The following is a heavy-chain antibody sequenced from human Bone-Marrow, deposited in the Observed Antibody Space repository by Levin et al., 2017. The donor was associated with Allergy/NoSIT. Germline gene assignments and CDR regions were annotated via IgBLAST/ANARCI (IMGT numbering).Heavy chain of an antibody. V-gene: IGHV4-59*01. CDR3: ARGFRAVNWFDP. J-gene: IGHJ5*02. CDR1: GGSIGTNY. CDR2: IYYTGNS. D-gene: IGHD3-10*01. Sequence: SETLSLTCSVSGGSIGTNYWSWIRQPPGKPLEWIGWIYYTGNSDYNPSLKSRITLSVDTSKNQFSLRLTSVSAADTAVYYCARGFRAVNWFDPWGPGSLVTVSS.